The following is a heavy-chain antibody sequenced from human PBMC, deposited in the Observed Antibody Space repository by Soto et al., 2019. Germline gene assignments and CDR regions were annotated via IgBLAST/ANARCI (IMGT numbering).Heavy chain of an antibody. J-gene: IGHJ3*02. CDR2: INAGNGNT. CDR3: ATPRMTIFGVVMGLGSFDI. V-gene: IGHV1-3*01. Sequence: GASVKVSCKASGYTFTSYAMHWVRQAPGQRLEWMGWINAGNGNTKYSQKFQGRVTITRDTSASTAYMELSSLRSEDTAVYYCATPRMTIFGVVMGLGSFDIWGQGTMVTVSS. D-gene: IGHD3-3*01. CDR1: GYTFTSYA.